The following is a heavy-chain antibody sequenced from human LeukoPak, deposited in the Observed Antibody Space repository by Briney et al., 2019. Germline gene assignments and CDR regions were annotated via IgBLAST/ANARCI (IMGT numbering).Heavy chain of an antibody. Sequence: GGSLRLSCAASGLTFSTYSMNWVRQAPGKGLEWVSSISSNSRYIYYADSMRGRFTISRDNAKNSLYLQMNSLKPEDTAVYYCARDAYSSSRNDYWGQGTLVTVSS. V-gene: IGHV3-21*06. D-gene: IGHD6-13*01. J-gene: IGHJ4*02. CDR3: ARDAYSSSRNDY. CDR2: ISSNSRYI. CDR1: GLTFSTYS.